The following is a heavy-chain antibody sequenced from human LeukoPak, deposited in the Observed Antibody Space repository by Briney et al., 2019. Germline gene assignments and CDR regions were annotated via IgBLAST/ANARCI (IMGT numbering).Heavy chain of an antibody. CDR2: IIPIFGTA. D-gene: IGHD3-10*02. V-gene: IGHV1-69*13. J-gene: IGHJ6*02. CDR3: ARGVSSGSYYNDYYYYGMDV. CDR1: GGTFSSYA. Sequence: SVKVSCKASGGTFSSYAISWVRQAPGQGLEWMGGIIPIFGTANYAQKFQGRVAITADESTSTAYMELSSLRSEDTAVYYCARGVSSGSYYNDYYYYGMDVWGQGTTVTVSS.